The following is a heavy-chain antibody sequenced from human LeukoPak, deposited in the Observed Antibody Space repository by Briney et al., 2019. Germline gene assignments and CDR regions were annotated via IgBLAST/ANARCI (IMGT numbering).Heavy chain of an antibody. CDR3: ARGGTGYSSGWLRAFDI. Sequence: GASVKVSCKASGYTFTGYYMHWVRQAPGQGLEWMGWINLNSGGTNYAQKFQGRVTMTRDTSISTVYMELSSLRSDDTAVYYCARGGTGYSSGWLRAFDIWGQGTMVTVSS. D-gene: IGHD6-19*01. CDR2: INLNSGGT. V-gene: IGHV1-2*02. CDR1: GYTFTGYY. J-gene: IGHJ3*02.